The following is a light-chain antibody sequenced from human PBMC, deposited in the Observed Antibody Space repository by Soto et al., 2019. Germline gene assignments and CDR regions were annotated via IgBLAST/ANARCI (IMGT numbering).Light chain of an antibody. V-gene: IGLV1-44*01. Sequence: QSVLTQPPSASGTPGQRGTISCSGSSSNIGRNTVDWDQHLPGTAPKLLIYSNDQRPSGVPDRFSGSKSGTSASLAISGLQSEDEADYYCAAWDDSLNGLVFGTGTKLTVL. CDR2: SND. CDR3: AAWDDSLNGLV. J-gene: IGLJ1*01. CDR1: SSNIGRNT.